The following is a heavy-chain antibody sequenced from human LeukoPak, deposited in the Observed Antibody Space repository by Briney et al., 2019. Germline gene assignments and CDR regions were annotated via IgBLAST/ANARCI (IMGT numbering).Heavy chain of an antibody. V-gene: IGHV4-59*01. CDR2: IYYSGST. D-gene: IGHD2-2*01. Sequence: SETLFLTWTFSGGSISPYPWSWIRQPPAKGLEWIGYIYYSGSTSYNPSLRSRVTISVDTSKNQFSLKLSSVTAADTAVYYCARVRGPYCSNTSCYRFDPWGQGTLVTVSS. J-gene: IGHJ5*02. CDR1: GGSISPYP. CDR3: ARVRGPYCSNTSCYRFDP.